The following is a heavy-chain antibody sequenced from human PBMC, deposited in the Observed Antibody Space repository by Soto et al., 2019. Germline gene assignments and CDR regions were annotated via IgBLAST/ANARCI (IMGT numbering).Heavy chain of an antibody. CDR2: IIGSGDTT. V-gene: IGHV3-23*01. CDR1: GFTFSSYA. D-gene: IGHD5-18*01. J-gene: IGHJ6*02. Sequence: TGGSLRLSCAASGFTFSSYAMSWVRQAPGKGLEWVSGIIGSGDTTYYADSVKGRFTISRDKSKTTLYLQMNSLRAEDTAIYYCAKHGGYSFGPGDYYGMDIWGQRTTVTVSS. CDR3: AKHGGYSFGPGDYYGMDI.